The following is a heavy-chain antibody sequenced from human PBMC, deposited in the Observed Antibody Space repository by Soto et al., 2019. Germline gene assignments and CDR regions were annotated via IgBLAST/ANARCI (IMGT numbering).Heavy chain of an antibody. CDR1: GYSFTDYH. CDR2: INPKSGGT. V-gene: IGHV1-2*04. Sequence: GASVKVSCKASGYSFTDYHIHWVRQAPGQGLEWLGRINPKSGGTSTAQKFQGWVTMTTDASISTASMELTRLTSDDTAIYYCARGDSTDCSNGVCSFFYNHDMDVWGQGTTVTVSS. CDR3: ARGDSTDCSNGVCSFFYNHDMDV. D-gene: IGHD2-8*01. J-gene: IGHJ6*02.